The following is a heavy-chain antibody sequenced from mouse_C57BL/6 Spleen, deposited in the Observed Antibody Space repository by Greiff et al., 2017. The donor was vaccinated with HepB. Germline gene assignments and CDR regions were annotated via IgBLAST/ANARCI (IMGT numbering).Heavy chain of an antibody. V-gene: IGHV1-55*01. D-gene: IGHD1-1*01. CDR3: ARYYGSSYDWFAY. Sequence: QVQLQQPGAELVKPGASVKMSCKASGYTFTSYWITWVKQRPGQGLEWIGDIYPGSGSTNYNEKFKSKATLTVDTSSSTAYMQLSGLTSEDSAVYYCARYYGSSYDWFAYWGQGTLVTVSA. CDR2: IYPGSGST. CDR1: GYTFTSYW. J-gene: IGHJ3*01.